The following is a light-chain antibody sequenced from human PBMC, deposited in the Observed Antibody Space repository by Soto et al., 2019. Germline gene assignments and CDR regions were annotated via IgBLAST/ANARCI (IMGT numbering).Light chain of an antibody. CDR3: QQYYTYPRT. V-gene: IGKV1-8*01. J-gene: IGKJ1*01. CDR1: QGIGTN. Sequence: AIRMTQSPSSLSASIGDRVTITCRASQGIGTNLAWYQQKPGKAPNLLIYAASILESGVPSRFSGSGSGSDFTLTISNLQSEDFATYYCQQYYTYPRTFGQGTKVEIK. CDR2: AAS.